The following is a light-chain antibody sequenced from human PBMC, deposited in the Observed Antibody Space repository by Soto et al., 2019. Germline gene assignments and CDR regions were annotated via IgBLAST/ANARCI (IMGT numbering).Light chain of an antibody. V-gene: IGKV3-15*01. Sequence: ELVMTQSPATLSVSPGETATLSCRASQSLGNNLTWYEQKPTQAPGLLIYGASTRAIGIPARFSGSGCGTDLNLTLSSIQSEDLEVYYCQRFTNWPPAFTFGPGTQVDL. CDR3: QRFTNWPPAFT. CDR2: GAS. CDR1: QSLGNN. J-gene: IGKJ3*01.